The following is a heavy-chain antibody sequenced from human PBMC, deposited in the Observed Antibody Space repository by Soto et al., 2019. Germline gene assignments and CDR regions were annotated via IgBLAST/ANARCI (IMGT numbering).Heavy chain of an antibody. Sequence: QVQLVQSGAEVKKPGASVQVSCKASGYTFTTYGIHWVRQAPVQGLEWMGWISAYNGNTNYAQKPQGRVTMTTDTSTSTAYMELRSLRSDETGVYYCARVGVGTTFASYYGMDVWGQGTTVTVSS. CDR3: ARVGVGTTFASYYGMDV. CDR1: GYTFTTYG. CDR2: ISAYNGNT. J-gene: IGHJ6*02. D-gene: IGHD1-1*01. V-gene: IGHV1-18*01.